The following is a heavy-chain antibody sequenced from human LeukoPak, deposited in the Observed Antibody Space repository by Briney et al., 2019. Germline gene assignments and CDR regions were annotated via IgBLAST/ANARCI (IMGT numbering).Heavy chain of an antibody. V-gene: IGHV4-39*07. CDR2: IYYSGST. D-gene: IGHD3-10*01. CDR3: ASVHRGVMESFDY. Sequence: PSETLSLTCTVSGGSISSSSYYWGWIRQPPGKGLEWIGSIYYSGSTYYNPSLKSRVTISVDTSKNQFSLKPSSVTAADTAVYYCASVHRGVMESFDYWGQGTLVTVSS. CDR1: GGSISSSSYY. J-gene: IGHJ4*02.